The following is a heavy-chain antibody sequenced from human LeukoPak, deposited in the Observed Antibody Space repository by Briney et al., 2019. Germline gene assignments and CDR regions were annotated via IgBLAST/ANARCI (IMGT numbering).Heavy chain of an antibody. CDR2: IIPIFGTA. D-gene: IGHD2-2*01. Sequence: SVKVSCKASGGNFSSYAISWVRQAPGQGLEWMGGIIPIFGTANYAQKFQGRVTITADESTSTAYMELSSLRSEDTAVYYCARVVCSSTSCYLGVVESNWFDPWGQGTLVTVSS. CDR1: GGNFSSYA. CDR3: ARVVCSSTSCYLGVVESNWFDP. V-gene: IGHV1-69*13. J-gene: IGHJ5*02.